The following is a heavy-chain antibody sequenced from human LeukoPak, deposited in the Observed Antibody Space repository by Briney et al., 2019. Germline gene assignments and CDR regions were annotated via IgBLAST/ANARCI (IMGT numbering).Heavy chain of an antibody. V-gene: IGHV3-74*01. D-gene: IGHD5-18*01. CDR3: ARQPRGDTTMVPGSY. CDR1: GFTFSSYW. CDR2: IKSDGSST. J-gene: IGHJ4*02. Sequence: GGSLRLSCAASGFTFSSYWMHWVRQAPGKGLVWVSRIKSDGSSTSYADSVKGRFTISRDNAKNTLYLQMNSLRAEDTAVYYCARQPRGDTTMVPGSYWGQGTLVTVSS.